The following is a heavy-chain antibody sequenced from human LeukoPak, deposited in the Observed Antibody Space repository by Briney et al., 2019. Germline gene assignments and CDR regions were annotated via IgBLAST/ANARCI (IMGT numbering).Heavy chain of an antibody. D-gene: IGHD7-27*01. CDR2: IYYSGST. J-gene: IGHJ6*02. Sequence: PSETLSLTCTVSGGSISSYYWSWIRQPPAKGLEWIGYIYYSGSTNYNPSLKSRVTISVDTSKNQFSLKLSSVTAADTAVYYCARTWGYYYYGMDVWGQGTTVTVSS. CDR3: ARTWGYYYYGMDV. V-gene: IGHV4-59*01. CDR1: GGSISSYY.